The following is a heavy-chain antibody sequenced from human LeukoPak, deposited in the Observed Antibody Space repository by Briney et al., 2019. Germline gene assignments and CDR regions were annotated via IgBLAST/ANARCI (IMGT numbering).Heavy chain of an antibody. D-gene: IGHD3-9*01. V-gene: IGHV4-59*01. CDR1: GGSISSYY. CDR3: ARARYVNSFYAFDI. Sequence: SETLSLTCTVSGGSISSYYWSWIRLPPGKGLEWIGYLFKSGNTNYSPSLKSRVTIFGDTSKNQFFLKLSSVTAADTAVYYCARARYVNSFYAFDIWGQGTLVTVSS. J-gene: IGHJ3*02. CDR2: LFKSGNT.